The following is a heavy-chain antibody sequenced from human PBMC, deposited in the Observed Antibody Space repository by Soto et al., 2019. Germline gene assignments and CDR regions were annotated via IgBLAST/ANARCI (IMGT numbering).Heavy chain of an antibody. Sequence: GGSLRLSCAASGFTFSSYSMNWVRQAPGKGLEWVSSISSSSSYIYYADSVKGRFTISRDNAKNSLYLQMNSLRAEDTALYYCAKDRLRLGELSLYPSFDIWGQGTMVTVSS. J-gene: IGHJ3*02. CDR1: GFTFSSYS. CDR3: AKDRLRLGELSLYPSFDI. V-gene: IGHV3-21*04. CDR2: ISSSSSYI. D-gene: IGHD3-16*02.